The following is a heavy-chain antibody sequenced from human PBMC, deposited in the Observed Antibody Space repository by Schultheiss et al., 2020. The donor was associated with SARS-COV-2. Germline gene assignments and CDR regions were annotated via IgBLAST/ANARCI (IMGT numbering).Heavy chain of an antibody. J-gene: IGHJ5*02. CDR1: GYTFIDYY. V-gene: IGHV1-2*02. D-gene: IGHD2-2*01. Sequence: ASVKVSCKASGYTFIDYYMHWVRQAPGQGLEWMGWINPNSGGTNYAQKFQGRVTMTRDTSISTAYMELSRLRSDDTAVYYCARDLGGYCSSTSCYYEGFGWFDPWGQGTLVTVSS. CDR2: INPNSGGT. CDR3: ARDLGGYCSSTSCYYEGFGWFDP.